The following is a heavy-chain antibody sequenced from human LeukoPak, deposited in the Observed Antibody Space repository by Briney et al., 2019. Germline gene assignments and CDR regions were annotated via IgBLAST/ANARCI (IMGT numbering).Heavy chain of an antibody. Sequence: PGGSLRLSCAASGFTFSTYDMHRVRQTPGKGLEWVAVISSDGSIIYYADSVRGRFTVSRDNSKNTLYLQMNSLTAEDTAVYYCAKDLTGNYRAYFDYWGQGTLVTVSS. V-gene: IGHV3-30*18. CDR2: ISSDGSII. CDR3: AKDLTGNYRAYFDY. CDR1: GFTFSTYD. D-gene: IGHD1-7*01. J-gene: IGHJ4*02.